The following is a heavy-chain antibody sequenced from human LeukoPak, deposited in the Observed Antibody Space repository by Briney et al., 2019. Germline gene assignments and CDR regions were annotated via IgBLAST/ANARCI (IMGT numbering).Heavy chain of an antibody. CDR3: ARFIAAPYYFDY. CDR1: GFTFSSYE. V-gene: IGHV3-48*03. J-gene: IGHJ4*02. CDR2: ITDSGSTI. D-gene: IGHD6-13*01. Sequence: GGSLRLSCAASGFTFSSYEMNWVRQAPGKGLEWVSYITDSGSTIYYADSVKGRFTISRDNAKNSLYLQMNSLRAEDTAVYYCARFIAAPYYFDYWGRGTLVTVSS.